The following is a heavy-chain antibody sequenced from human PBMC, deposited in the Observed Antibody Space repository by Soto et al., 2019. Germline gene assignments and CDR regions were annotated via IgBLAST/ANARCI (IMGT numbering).Heavy chain of an antibody. CDR3: ARAPLHRVVVPAAIRRVGAFDI. CDR2: IYHSGST. D-gene: IGHD2-2*01. Sequence: QVQLQESGPGLVKPSGTLSLTCAVSGGSISSSNWWSWVRQPPGKGLEWIGEIYHSGSTNYNPSLKSRVTISVDKSKNQFSLKLSSVTAADTAVYYCARAPLHRVVVPAAIRRVGAFDIWGQGTMVTVSS. CDR1: GGSISSSNW. V-gene: IGHV4-4*02. J-gene: IGHJ3*02.